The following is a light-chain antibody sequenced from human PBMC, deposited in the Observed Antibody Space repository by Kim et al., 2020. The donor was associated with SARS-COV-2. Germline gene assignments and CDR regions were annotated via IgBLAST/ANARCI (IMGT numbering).Light chain of an antibody. CDR1: QTINSY. Sequence: SASVGDRVTITCRASQTINSYLNWYQQKPGKPPKLLIYETSSLHSGVSSRFSGSESGTDFTLTISSLQPEDFATYYCQQTYSTPHTFGQGTKLEI. CDR3: QQTYSTPHT. J-gene: IGKJ2*01. V-gene: IGKV1-39*01. CDR2: ETS.